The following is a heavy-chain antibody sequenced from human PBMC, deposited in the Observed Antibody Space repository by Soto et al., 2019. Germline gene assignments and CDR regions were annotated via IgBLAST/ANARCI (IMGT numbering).Heavy chain of an antibody. V-gene: IGHV3-7*01. CDR1: GFTFSSYW. D-gene: IGHD6-13*01. CDR3: ARALTLVRSSDY. J-gene: IGHJ4*02. CDR2: IKQDGSEK. Sequence: EVQLVESGGGLVQPGGSLRLSCAASGFTFSSYWMTWVRQAPGKGLEWVANIKQDGSEKYYVDSVKGRFTISRDNAKNSLYLHMNSLRAEDTAVYYCARALTLVRSSDYWGQGTLVTVSS.